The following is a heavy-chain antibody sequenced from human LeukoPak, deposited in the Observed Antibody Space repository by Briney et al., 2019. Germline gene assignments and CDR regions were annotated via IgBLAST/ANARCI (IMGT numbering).Heavy chain of an antibody. J-gene: IGHJ3*02. CDR1: GGSISSSSYY. D-gene: IGHD3-22*01. V-gene: IGHV4-39*07. CDR3: ARALPSYYYDSSGSSKAFDI. CDR2: IYYSGST. Sequence: SETLSLTCTVSGGSISSSSYYWGWIRQPPGKGLEWIGSIYYSGSTYYNPSLKSRVTISVDTSKNQFSLKLSSVTAADTAMYYCARALPSYYYDSSGSSKAFDIWGQGTMVTVSS.